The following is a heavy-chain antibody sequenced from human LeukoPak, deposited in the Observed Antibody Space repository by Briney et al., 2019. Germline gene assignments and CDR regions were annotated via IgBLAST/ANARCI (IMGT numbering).Heavy chain of an antibody. CDR2: INPSGGST. CDR3: ARNGYYDSSGYYVP. CDR1: YTFTSXX. D-gene: IGHD3-22*01. V-gene: IGHV1-46*01. Sequence: YTFTSXXMHWVRQAXGQGLEWMGIINPSGGSTSYAQKFQGRVTMTRDTSTSTVYMELSSLRSEDTAVYYCARNGYYDSSGYYVPWGQGTLVTVSS. J-gene: IGHJ5*02.